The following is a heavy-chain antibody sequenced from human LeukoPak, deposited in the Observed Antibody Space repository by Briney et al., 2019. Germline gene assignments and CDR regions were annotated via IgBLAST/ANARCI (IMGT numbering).Heavy chain of an antibody. CDR2: ISWNSGSI. CDR3: AKDIGMGYYYYYYGMDV. Sequence: PGRSLRLSCAASGFTFDDYAMHWVRQAPGKGLEWVSGISWNSGSIGYADSVKGRFTISRDNAKNSLYLQMNSLRAEDTALYYCAKDIGMGYYYYYYGMDVWGQGTTVTVSS. D-gene: IGHD1-26*01. J-gene: IGHJ6*02. CDR1: GFTFDDYA. V-gene: IGHV3-9*01.